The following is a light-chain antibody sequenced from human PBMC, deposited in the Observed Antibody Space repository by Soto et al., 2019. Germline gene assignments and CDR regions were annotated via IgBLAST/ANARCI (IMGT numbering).Light chain of an antibody. J-gene: IGKJ1*01. CDR2: AAT. V-gene: IGKV1-27*01. CDR3: QKYNSAPWT. Sequence: DIPMTQSPSSLSASVGDRVAITCRASQGISNSLAWYQHKPGKVPKLLIYAATTLQSGVPSRFSGSGSGTDFTLTISRLQAEYVATYYCQKYNSAPWTFGQGTKVEIK. CDR1: QGISNS.